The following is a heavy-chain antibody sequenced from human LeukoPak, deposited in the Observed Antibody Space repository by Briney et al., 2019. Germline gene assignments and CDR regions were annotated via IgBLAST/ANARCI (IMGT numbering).Heavy chain of an antibody. CDR1: GGSMSSYY. J-gene: IGHJ6*02. CDR2: SYYSGST. CDR3: ARDPAVVAAGGYYYYGMDV. D-gene: IGHD2-15*01. V-gene: IGHV4-59*01. Sequence: SETLSLTCTVSGGSMSSYYWSWIRQPPGKGLEWIGYSYYSGSTNYNPSLKSRVTISVDTSKNQFSLKLSSVTAADTAVYYCARDPAVVAAGGYYYYGMDVWGQGTTVTVSS.